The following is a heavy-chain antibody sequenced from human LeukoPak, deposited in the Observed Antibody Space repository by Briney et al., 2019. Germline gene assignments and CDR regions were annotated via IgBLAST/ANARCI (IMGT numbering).Heavy chain of an antibody. J-gene: IGHJ4*02. Sequence: SQTLSLTCTVSGDSISSGSYYWSWIRQPAGKGLEWIGRLYSSGTTNYNPSLKSRVSISVDTSKNQFSLMLSSVTAADTAVYYCARVKWELRAGPLEYGGQGTLVTVSS. CDR2: LYSSGTT. CDR1: GDSISSGSYY. CDR3: ARVKWELRAGPLEY. D-gene: IGHD1-26*01. V-gene: IGHV4-61*02.